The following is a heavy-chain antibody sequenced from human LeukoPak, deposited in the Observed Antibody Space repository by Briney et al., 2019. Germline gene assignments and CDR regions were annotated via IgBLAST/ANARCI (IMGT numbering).Heavy chain of an antibody. CDR2: INPSGGST. D-gene: IGHD1-14*01. Sequence: GASVKVSCKASGYTFTSYYMHWVRQAPGQGLEWMGIINPSGGSTSYAQKFQGRVTMTRDTSTSTAYMELSSLRSEDTAVYYCAATRRAPDYYYYMDVWGKGTTVTVSS. J-gene: IGHJ6*03. V-gene: IGHV1-46*01. CDR1: GYTFTSYY. CDR3: AATRRAPDYYYYMDV.